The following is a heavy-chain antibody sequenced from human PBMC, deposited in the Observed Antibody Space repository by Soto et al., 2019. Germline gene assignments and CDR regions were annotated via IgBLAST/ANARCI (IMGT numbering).Heavy chain of an antibody. CDR2: TYYRSKWYN. V-gene: IGHV6-1*01. CDR1: GESVSSNSAA. D-gene: IGHD1-7*01. Sequence: SQTLSLTCALSGESVSSNSAAWNWSRQSPSRGLEWLGRTYYRSKWYNDDAVSVKSRITINPDTSKNQFSLQLNSVTPEDTAVYYCARVNWNLGYYGMDVWGQGTTVTVSS. CDR3: ARVNWNLGYYGMDV. J-gene: IGHJ6*02.